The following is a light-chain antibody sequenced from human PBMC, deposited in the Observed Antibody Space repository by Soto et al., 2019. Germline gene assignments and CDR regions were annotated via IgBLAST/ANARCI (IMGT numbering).Light chain of an antibody. CDR1: SSNIGSNH. Sequence: QTVVTQSPSASGTPGQRVIIACSGSSSNIGSNHVNWYRHLPGAAPKLLIFRSDQRPSGVPDRFSGSKSGTTASLAISGLQSGDEADYYCAAWDDIRYGVVFGGGTKLTVL. J-gene: IGLJ2*01. CDR2: RSD. CDR3: AAWDDIRYGVV. V-gene: IGLV1-44*01.